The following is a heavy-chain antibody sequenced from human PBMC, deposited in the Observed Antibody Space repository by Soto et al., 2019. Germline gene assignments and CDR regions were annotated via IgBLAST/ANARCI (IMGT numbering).Heavy chain of an antibody. CDR1: GFTFSSYG. D-gene: IGHD6-13*01. V-gene: IGHV3-30*18. CDR2: ISYDGSNK. Sequence: GGSLRLSCAASGFTFSSYGMHWVRQAPGKGLEWVAVISYDGSNKYYADSVKGRFTISRDNSKNTLYLQMNSLRAEDTAVYYCAKDGLGRSWYFDYWGQGTLVTVSS. CDR3: AKDGLGRSWYFDY. J-gene: IGHJ4*02.